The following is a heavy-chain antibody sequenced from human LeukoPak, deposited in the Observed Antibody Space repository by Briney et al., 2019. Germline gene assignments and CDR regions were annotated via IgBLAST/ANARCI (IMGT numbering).Heavy chain of an antibody. J-gene: IGHJ4*02. CDR2: ISSSGRTI. Sequence: GGSLSLSCAASGFTFSSYSMNWVRQAPGKGLEWVSYISSSGRTIYYADSVKGRFTISRDNAKNSLYLQMNSLRAEDTAVYYCARDLDPRLRLDYWGQGTLVTVSS. CDR3: ARDLDPRLRLDY. D-gene: IGHD1-1*01. CDR1: GFTFSSYS. V-gene: IGHV3-48*04.